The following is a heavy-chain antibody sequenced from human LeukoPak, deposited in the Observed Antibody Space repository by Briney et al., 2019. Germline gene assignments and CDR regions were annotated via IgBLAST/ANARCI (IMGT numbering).Heavy chain of an antibody. D-gene: IGHD2-15*01. CDR2: IYHRGST. Sequence: SETLSLTGAVYGVSISSGGYSWRWIRQPPGKGLERIGYIYHRGSTYYNPPLKSRVSISVDRSKNQFSLKLSSVTAADTAVYYCARDKSHCSGGSCYYYGMDVWGQGTTVTVSS. CDR1: GVSISSGGYS. V-gene: IGHV4-30-2*01. J-gene: IGHJ6*02. CDR3: ARDKSHCSGGSCYYYGMDV.